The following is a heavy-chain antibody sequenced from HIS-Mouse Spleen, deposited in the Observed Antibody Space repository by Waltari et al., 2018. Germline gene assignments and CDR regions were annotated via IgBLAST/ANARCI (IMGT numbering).Heavy chain of an antibody. J-gene: IGHJ2*01. D-gene: IGHD6-13*01. CDR3: AREIPYSSSWYDWYFDL. CDR2: IYFSGST. Sequence: QLQLQESAPGLVKPSETLSLTCTVSGGAISISLYYWGWIRQPPGKGLGWIGSIYFSGSTYYNPSLKSRVTISVDTSKNQFSLKLSSVTAADTAVYYCAREIPYSSSWYDWYFDLWGRGTLVTVSS. CDR1: GGAISISLYY. V-gene: IGHV4-39*07.